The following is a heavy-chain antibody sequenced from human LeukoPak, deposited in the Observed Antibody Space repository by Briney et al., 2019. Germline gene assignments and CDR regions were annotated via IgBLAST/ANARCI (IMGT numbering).Heavy chain of an antibody. D-gene: IGHD1-1*01. J-gene: IGHJ3*02. Sequence: SETLSLTCTVSGGSISSGGYYWSWIRQPPGKAREWIGYIYYSGSTYYNPSLKSRVTISVDTSKNQFSLKLSSVTAADTAVYYCARVEVFAFDIWGQGTMVTVSS. V-gene: IGHV4-31*03. CDR3: ARVEVFAFDI. CDR2: IYYSGST. CDR1: GGSISSGGYY.